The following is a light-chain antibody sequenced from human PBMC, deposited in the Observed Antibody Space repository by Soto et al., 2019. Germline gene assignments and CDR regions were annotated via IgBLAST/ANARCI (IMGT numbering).Light chain of an antibody. CDR2: DVS. V-gene: IGLV2-14*01. CDR3: SSYTSSGTLVV. Sequence: QSVLTQPASVSGSPGQSITISCTGTSSDVGGYKFVSWYQQHPGKAPKLMIYDVSNRPSGVSNRFSGSKSGNTASLTISGLQAEDEADYYCSSYTSSGTLVVFGGGTKVTVL. J-gene: IGLJ2*01. CDR1: SSDVGGYKF.